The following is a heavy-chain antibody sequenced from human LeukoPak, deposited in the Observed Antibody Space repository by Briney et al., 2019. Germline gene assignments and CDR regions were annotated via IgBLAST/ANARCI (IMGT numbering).Heavy chain of an antibody. CDR1: GFTFSSYS. D-gene: IGHD3-22*01. Sequence: PGGSLRLSCAASGFTFSSYSMNWVRQAPGKGLEWISYISSSSRTIYYADSVKGRFTISRDNAKNSLFLQMNSLGAEDTAVYYCARSNYYDSSGYPSFDNWGQGTLVTVSS. CDR3: ARSNYYDSSGYPSFDN. V-gene: IGHV3-48*04. CDR2: ISSSSRTI. J-gene: IGHJ4*02.